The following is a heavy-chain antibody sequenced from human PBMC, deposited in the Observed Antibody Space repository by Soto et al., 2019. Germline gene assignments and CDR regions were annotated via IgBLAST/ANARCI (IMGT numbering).Heavy chain of an antibody. J-gene: IGHJ5*02. CDR3: ARLFHYDSSRSPNWFDP. D-gene: IGHD3-22*01. V-gene: IGHV5-51*01. CDR2: IYPGDSDT. CDR1: GYSFTSYW. Sequence: PGESLKISCKGSGYSFTSYWIAWVRQVPGKGLEWMGIIYPGDSDTRYSPSFQGQATISADQSINTAYLQWSSLKASDTAMYYCARLFHYDSSRSPNWFDPWGQGTLVTVSS.